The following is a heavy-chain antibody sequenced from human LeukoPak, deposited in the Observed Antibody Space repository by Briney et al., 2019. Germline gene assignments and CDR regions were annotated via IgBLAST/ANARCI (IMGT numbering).Heavy chain of an antibody. CDR1: GFTFSDYS. D-gene: IGHD6-25*01. Sequence: GGSLRLSCAASGFTFSDYSMNWVRQAPGKGLEWVASISTVSTYTFYAESLKGRISISRDNAKNSLILQMSSLRADDAAVYYCTRDGSGFYYYYYMDVWGKGTTVTVSS. CDR2: ISTVSTYT. CDR3: TRDGSGFYYYYYMDV. V-gene: IGHV3-21*01. J-gene: IGHJ6*03.